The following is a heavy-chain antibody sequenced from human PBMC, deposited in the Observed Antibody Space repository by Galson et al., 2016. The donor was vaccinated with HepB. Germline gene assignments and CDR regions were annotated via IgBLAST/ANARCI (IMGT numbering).Heavy chain of an antibody. CDR3: ARRLTGYHYFFDL. CDR1: GGSFGSYG. D-gene: IGHD3-9*01. CDR2: IIPIFDTT. J-gene: IGHJ4*02. V-gene: IGHV1-69*13. Sequence: SVKVSCKASGGSFGSYGLSWVRQAPGQGPEWMGGIIPIFDTTNYAEKFQGRVTITADESTTTVYMALNSLRYEDTAVYFCARRLTGYHYFFDLWGQGTLVTVSS.